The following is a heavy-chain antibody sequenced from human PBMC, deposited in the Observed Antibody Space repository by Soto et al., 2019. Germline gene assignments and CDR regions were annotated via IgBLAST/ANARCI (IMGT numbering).Heavy chain of an antibody. V-gene: IGHV3-64D*08. Sequence: GGSLRLSCSASGFTFSSYAMHWVRQAPGKGLEYVSAISSNGGSTYYADSVKGRFTISRDNSKNTLYLQMSSLRAEDTAVYYCVKDLYSNPRYYYYYGMDVWGQGTTVTVSS. CDR1: GFTFSSYA. D-gene: IGHD4-4*01. J-gene: IGHJ6*02. CDR3: VKDLYSNPRYYYYYGMDV. CDR2: ISSNGGST.